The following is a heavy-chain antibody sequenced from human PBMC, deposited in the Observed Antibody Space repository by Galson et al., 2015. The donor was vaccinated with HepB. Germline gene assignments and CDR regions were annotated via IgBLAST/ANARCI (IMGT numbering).Heavy chain of an antibody. CDR1: GFTFSNLW. V-gene: IGHV3-7*01. D-gene: IGHD5-18*01. CDR3: AGGHYSV. J-gene: IGHJ4*02. CDR2: IKNDGTET. Sequence: SLRLSCAASGFTFSNLWMNWVRQAPGKGLEGVANIKNDGTETHYVDSVKGRFTVSRDNARSSVYLQMNSLRAEDTAVYFCAGGHYSVWGQGTLVTVSS.